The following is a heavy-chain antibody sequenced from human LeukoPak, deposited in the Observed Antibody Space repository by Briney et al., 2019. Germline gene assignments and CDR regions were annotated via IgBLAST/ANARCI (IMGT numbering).Heavy chain of an antibody. D-gene: IGHD5-12*01. CDR3: AHPLEEHWLVALDY. Sequence: SGPTLVNPTQTLTLTCTFSGFSLTTSGVGVGWIRQPPGKALEWLALIYWNGDKRHSSSLKNRLSITKDTSKNQVVLTMTNMDPVDTATYYCAHPLEEHWLVALDYWGQGILVTVSS. CDR2: IYWNGDK. J-gene: IGHJ4*02. V-gene: IGHV2-5*01. CDR1: GFSLTTSGVG.